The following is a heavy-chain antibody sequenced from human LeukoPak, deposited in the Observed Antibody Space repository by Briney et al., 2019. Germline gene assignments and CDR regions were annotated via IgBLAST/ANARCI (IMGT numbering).Heavy chain of an antibody. D-gene: IGHD6-13*01. V-gene: IGHV1-2*02. CDR1: VYTFTDYY. Sequence: ASVKVSCKASVYTFTDYYMHWVRQAPGQGLEWMGWINPNSGGTNYAQKFQGRVTMTRDTSISTAYMELNRLRSDDTAVYYCARDRAAADFDYWGQGTLVPVSS. J-gene: IGHJ4*02. CDR2: INPNSGGT. CDR3: ARDRAAADFDY.